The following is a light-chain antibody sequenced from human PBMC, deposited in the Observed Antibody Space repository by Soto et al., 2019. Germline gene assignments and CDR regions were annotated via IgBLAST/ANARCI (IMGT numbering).Light chain of an antibody. CDR2: EVS. CDR3: SSYTCIITLVV. J-gene: IGLJ2*01. Sequence: QSALTQPASVSGSPGQSITISCTGTSSDVGGYNYVSWYQQHPGKAPKLMIYEVSNRPSGVSNRFSGSKSGNTASLTISGRQAEDEAEYYCSSYTCIITLVVFGGGTKLTVL. V-gene: IGLV2-14*01. CDR1: SSDVGGYNY.